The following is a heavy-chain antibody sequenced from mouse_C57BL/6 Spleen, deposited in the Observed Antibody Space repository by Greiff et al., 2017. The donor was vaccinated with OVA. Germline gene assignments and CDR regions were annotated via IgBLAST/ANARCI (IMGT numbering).Heavy chain of an antibody. CDR2: INPSNGGT. CDR1: GYTFTSYW. D-gene: IGHD2-12*01. J-gene: IGHJ2*01. CDR3: ARWELRYYFDY. V-gene: IGHV1-53*01. Sequence: VQLQESGTELVKPGASVKLSCKASGYTFTSYWMHWVKQRPGQGLEWIGNINPSNGGTNYNEKFKSKATLTVDKSSSTAYMQLSSLTSEDSAVYYCARWELRYYFDYWGQGTTLTVSS.